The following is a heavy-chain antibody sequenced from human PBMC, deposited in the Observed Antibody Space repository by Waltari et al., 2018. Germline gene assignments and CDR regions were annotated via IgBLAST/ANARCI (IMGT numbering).Heavy chain of an antibody. J-gene: IGHJ4*02. CDR1: GDSIRISY. D-gene: IGHD5-12*01. CDR2: IYTGRHP. CDR3: AREVLPNATIWRSYFDY. V-gene: IGHV4-4*07. Sequence: QVQLQESGPGLVKPSETLSLTCTVSGDSIRISYLSWIRQPAGKGLEYIGRIYTGRHPNYNPSLESRVTMSIDTSKNEFSLKLSSVTAADTAVYYCAREVLPNATIWRSYFDYWGQGSLVTVSS.